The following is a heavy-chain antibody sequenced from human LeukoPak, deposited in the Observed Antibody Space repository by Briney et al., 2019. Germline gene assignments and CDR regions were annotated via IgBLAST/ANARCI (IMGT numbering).Heavy chain of an antibody. CDR2: INTVATYI. V-gene: IGHV3-21*01. J-gene: IGHJ4*02. CDR3: ARLWRNIDRSGFYYYYDY. Sequence: GGSLRLSCAASGFTFSSYSFNWVRQAPGKGLEWVSSINTVATYIYYADSVRGRFTISRDNAKNSLWLQMNSLRAEDSAVYYCARLWRNIDRSGFYYYYDYWGQGTLVTVSS. D-gene: IGHD3-22*01. CDR1: GFTFSSYS.